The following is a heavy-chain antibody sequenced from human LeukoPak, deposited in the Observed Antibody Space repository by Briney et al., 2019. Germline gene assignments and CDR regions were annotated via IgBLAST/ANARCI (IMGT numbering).Heavy chain of an antibody. CDR1: GFTISSYA. Sequence: GGSLRLSCAASGFTISSYAMSWVRQAPGKGLEWVSAISSGGSTYYADSVKGRFTISRDNSKSTLYLQMNSLRAEDTAIYYCAKDRPRVLPGFDYWGQGTLVTVSS. V-gene: IGHV3-23*01. J-gene: IGHJ4*02. CDR2: ISSGGST. D-gene: IGHD4/OR15-4a*01. CDR3: AKDRPRVLPGFDY.